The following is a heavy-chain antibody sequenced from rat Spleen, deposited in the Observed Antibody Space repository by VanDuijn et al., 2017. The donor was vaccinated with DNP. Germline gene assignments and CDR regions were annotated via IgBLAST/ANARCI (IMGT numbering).Heavy chain of an antibody. CDR2: IWADRST. D-gene: IGHD3-1*01. Sequence: QVQLKESGPGLVQPSQTLSLTCTVSGFSLTSYGVGWVRQPLGKGLVWLGTIWADRSTAYNSAVQSRLSISRDTSKSQVLLKMNSLQTEDTAMYFCARLRDSGAHYYPMDAWGQGTSVTVSS. V-gene: IGHV2-72*01. CDR3: ARLRDSGAHYYPMDA. J-gene: IGHJ4*01. CDR1: GFSLTSYG.